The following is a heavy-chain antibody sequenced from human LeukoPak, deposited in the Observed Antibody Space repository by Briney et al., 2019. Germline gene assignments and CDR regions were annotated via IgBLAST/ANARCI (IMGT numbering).Heavy chain of an antibody. D-gene: IGHD2/OR15-2a*01. V-gene: IGHV1-2*02. Sequence: ASVKVSCKASGYTFTGYYMHWVRQAPGQGLEWMGWINPNSGGTNYAQKFQGRVTMTRDTSISTAYMELSRLRSDDTAVYYCARTFYDTLDSDAFDFWGQGTMVIVSS. CDR1: GYTFTGYY. CDR2: INPNSGGT. CDR3: ARTFYDTLDSDAFDF. J-gene: IGHJ3*01.